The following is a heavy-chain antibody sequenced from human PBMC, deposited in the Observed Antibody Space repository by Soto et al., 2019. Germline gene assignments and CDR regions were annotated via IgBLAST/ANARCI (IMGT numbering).Heavy chain of an antibody. CDR3: ARQYYGSGSYYPVPSYYYYYMDV. J-gene: IGHJ6*03. D-gene: IGHD3-10*01. CDR2: IYYSGST. V-gene: IGHV4-39*01. CDR1: GGSISSSSYY. Sequence: PSETLSLTCTVSGGSISSSSYYWGWIRQPPGKGLEWIGSIYYSGSTYYNPSLKSRVTISVDTSKNQFSLKLSSVTAADTAVYYCARQYYGSGSYYPVPSYYYYYMDVWGKGTTVTVSS.